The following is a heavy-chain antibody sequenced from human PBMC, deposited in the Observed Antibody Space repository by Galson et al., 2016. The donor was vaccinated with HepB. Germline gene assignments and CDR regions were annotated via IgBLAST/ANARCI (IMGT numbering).Heavy chain of an antibody. CDR2: IYPRDSDT. V-gene: IGHV5-51*01. D-gene: IGHD3-16*01. CDR3: ARHWGTAAESDF. Sequence: QSGAEVKKPGESLKISCKASGYNFNSYWIACVRQMPGNGLEWMGSIYPRDSDTRYSPSFQCLVTISLDKSIGTAFLQWSSLKAADTAMYFCARHWGTAAESDFWGQGTRVTVSS. CDR1: GYNFNSYW. J-gene: IGHJ4*02.